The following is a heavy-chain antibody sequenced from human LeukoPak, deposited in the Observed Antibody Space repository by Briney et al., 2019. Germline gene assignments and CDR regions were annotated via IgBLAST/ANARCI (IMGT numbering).Heavy chain of an antibody. CDR3: ATDDSSGFYLGAVNY. Sequence: GASVKVSCKAFGYTFTSNYMHWVRQAPGQGLEWMGWINPNSGAIHYAQKFQGRVTMTRDTSIRTAYMELSRLTSDDTAVYYCATDDSSGFYLGAVNYWGQGTRVTVSS. J-gene: IGHJ4*02. CDR1: GYTFTSNY. D-gene: IGHD3-22*01. V-gene: IGHV1-2*02. CDR2: INPNSGAI.